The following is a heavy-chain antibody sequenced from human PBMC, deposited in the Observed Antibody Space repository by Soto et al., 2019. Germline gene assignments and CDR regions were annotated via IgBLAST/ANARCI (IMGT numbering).Heavy chain of an antibody. Sequence: EVQLVESGGGLVKPGGSLRLSCAASGFSFSIHSMTWVRQAPGKGLEWVSSISSSNTYIYYAESVKGRFTISRDNAKNSLYLQMSSLRAEDTAVYYCAKVSPHSTPQPPGHWGQGHLVAVSS. CDR1: GFSFSIHS. CDR2: ISSSNTYI. D-gene: IGHD2-2*01. J-gene: IGHJ4*02. CDR3: AKVSPHSTPQPPGH. V-gene: IGHV3-21*01.